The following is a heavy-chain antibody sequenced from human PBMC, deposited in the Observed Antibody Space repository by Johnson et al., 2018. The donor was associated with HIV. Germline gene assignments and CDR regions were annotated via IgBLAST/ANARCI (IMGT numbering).Heavy chain of an antibody. CDR2: IRYDGSNK. CDR1: GFTFTSYG. CDR3: TKDRAVGYSSGWYQAVINAFDI. D-gene: IGHD6-19*01. V-gene: IGHV3-30*02. Sequence: QVQLVESGGGVVQPGGSLRLSCAASGFTFTSYGMHWVRQAPGKGLEWVAFIRYDGSNKYDADSVKGRFTISRDNSKNTLYLQMNSLRSEDTAVYYCTKDRAVGYSSGWYQAVINAFDIWGQGTMVTVSS. J-gene: IGHJ3*02.